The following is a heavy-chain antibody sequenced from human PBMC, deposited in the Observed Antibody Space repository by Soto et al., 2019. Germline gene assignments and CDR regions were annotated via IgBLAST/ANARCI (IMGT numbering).Heavy chain of an antibody. D-gene: IGHD1-26*01. V-gene: IGHV4-59*01. Sequence: PSETLSLTCTVSSGSISSYFWFWIRQSPGKGLEWIGCIHYSGTTNYNPSLRSRVTMSIDTSMSKFSIKMTSVTAAYTAVYYCARRGAGIVRSTYHWFDSWGQGTLVTVSS. CDR1: SGSISSYF. J-gene: IGHJ5*01. CDR3: ARRGAGIVRSTYHWFDS. CDR2: IHYSGTT.